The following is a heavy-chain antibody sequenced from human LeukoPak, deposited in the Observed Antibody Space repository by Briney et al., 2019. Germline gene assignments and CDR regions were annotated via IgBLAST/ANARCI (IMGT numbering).Heavy chain of an antibody. V-gene: IGHV3-30*04. D-gene: IGHD3-16*01. CDR1: GFTFSSYA. Sequence: GSLRLSCAASGFTFSSYAMHWVRQAPGKGLEWVAVISYDGSNKYYADSMKGRFTISRDNSKNTLYLQMNSLRAEDTAVYYCCLLDYWGQGTLVTVSS. J-gene: IGHJ4*02. CDR2: ISYDGSNK. CDR3: CLLDY.